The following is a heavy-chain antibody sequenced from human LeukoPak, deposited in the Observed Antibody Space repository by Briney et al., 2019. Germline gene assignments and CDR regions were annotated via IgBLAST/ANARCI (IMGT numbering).Heavy chain of an antibody. Sequence: GGSLRLSCAASGFTFGPYTMNWVRQAPGKGLEWVSAISGSGGSTYYADSVKGRFTISRDNSKNTLYLQMNSLRAEDTAVYYCAKVGAYVWGSYHYEFDYWGQGTLVTVSS. J-gene: IGHJ4*02. CDR1: GFTFGPYT. CDR3: AKVGAYVWGSYHYEFDY. CDR2: ISGSGGST. D-gene: IGHD3-16*02. V-gene: IGHV3-23*01.